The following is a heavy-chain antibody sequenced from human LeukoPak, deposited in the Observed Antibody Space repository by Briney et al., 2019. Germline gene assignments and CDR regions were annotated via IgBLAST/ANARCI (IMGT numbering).Heavy chain of an antibody. D-gene: IGHD3-3*01. Sequence: ASVKVSCKASGYTFTGYYMHWVRQAPGQGLERMGWINPNSGGTNYAQKFQGRVTMTRDTSISTAYMELSRLRSDDTAVYYCARDYDFWSGYDYWGQGTLVTVSS. CDR3: ARDYDFWSGYDY. V-gene: IGHV1-2*02. J-gene: IGHJ4*02. CDR2: INPNSGGT. CDR1: GYTFTGYY.